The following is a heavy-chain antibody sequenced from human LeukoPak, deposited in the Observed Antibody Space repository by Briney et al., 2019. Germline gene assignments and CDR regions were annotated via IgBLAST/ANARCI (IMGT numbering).Heavy chain of an antibody. Sequence: SGGSLRPSCAASGFTFSSYEMNWVRQAPGKGLEWVSYISTTGSSIYYADSVKGRFTISRDNVKNLLYLQMNSLRAEDTAVYYCARVQRGIAVALDYWGQGTLATVSS. V-gene: IGHV3-48*03. CDR2: ISTTGSSI. J-gene: IGHJ4*02. CDR3: ARVQRGIAVALDY. D-gene: IGHD6-19*01. CDR1: GFTFSSYE.